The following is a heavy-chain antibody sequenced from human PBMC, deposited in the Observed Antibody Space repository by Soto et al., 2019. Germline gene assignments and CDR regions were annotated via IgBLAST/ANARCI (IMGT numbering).Heavy chain of an antibody. J-gene: IGHJ3*02. CDR3: ATDRQQLEAFDI. V-gene: IGHV1-18*01. Sequence: RASVKVSCKASGYTFTSYGISWVRQAPGQGLEWMGGISPDDGNTNYAQKLQGRVTMTEDTSTDTAYMELSSLRSEDTAVYYCATDRQQLEAFDIWGQGTMVTVSS. CDR1: GYTFTSYG. CDR2: ISPDDGNT. D-gene: IGHD6-13*01.